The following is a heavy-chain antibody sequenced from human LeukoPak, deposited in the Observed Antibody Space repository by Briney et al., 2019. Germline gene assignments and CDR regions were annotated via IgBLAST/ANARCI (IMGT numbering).Heavy chain of an antibody. J-gene: IGHJ4*02. CDR2: INPSGGST. CDR3: AREDLQIAAPDY. Sequence: ASVKVSCNASGYTFTSYYMHWVRQAPAQGLEWMGIINPSGGSTSYAQKFQGRVTMTRDTSTSTVYMELSSLRSEDTAVYYCAREDLQIAAPDYWGQGTLVTVSS. V-gene: IGHV1-46*01. CDR1: GYTFTSYY. D-gene: IGHD6-13*01.